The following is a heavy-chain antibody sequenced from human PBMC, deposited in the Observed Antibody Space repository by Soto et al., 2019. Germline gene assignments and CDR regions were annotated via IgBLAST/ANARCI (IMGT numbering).Heavy chain of an antibody. CDR1: GFTFSSYG. V-gene: IGHV3-33*01. J-gene: IGHJ4*02. CDR2: IWYDGSNK. Sequence: HPGGSLRLSCAASGFTFSSYGMHWVPQAPGKGLEWVAVIWYDGSNKYYADSVKGRFTISRDNSKNTLYLQMNSLRAEDTAVYYCARDHNGYYFDYWGQGTLVTVSS. CDR3: ARDHNGYYFDY. D-gene: IGHD1-20*01.